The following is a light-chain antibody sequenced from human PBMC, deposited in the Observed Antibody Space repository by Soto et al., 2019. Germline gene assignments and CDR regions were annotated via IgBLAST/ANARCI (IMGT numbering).Light chain of an antibody. CDR3: QPYNSYAVT. CDR1: QSISSW. CDR2: DAS. J-gene: IGKJ1*01. V-gene: IGKV1-5*01. Sequence: DIQMTQSPSTLSASVGDRVTITCRASQSISSWLAWYQQKPGKAPKLLIYDASSLESGVPSRFSGSGSGTEFTLTISRLQPDDFASYYCQPYNSYAVTFGQGTKVEIK.